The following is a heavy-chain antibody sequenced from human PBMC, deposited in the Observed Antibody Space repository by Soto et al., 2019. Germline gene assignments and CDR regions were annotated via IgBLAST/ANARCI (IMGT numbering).Heavy chain of an antibody. D-gene: IGHD3-9*01. CDR1: GGSFSDYY. J-gene: IGHJ4*02. Sequence: QVQLRQWGAGLLKPSETLSLTCAVFGGSFSDYYWTWIRQSPGKGLEWIGEIYHSRTTSYNPSLNSRLTISIDTSNNQFSLRLSSVTAADTAVYYCARKPIYHFFTGYYTVDYWGQGTLVTVSS. CDR2: IYHSRTT. V-gene: IGHV4-34*01. CDR3: ARKPIYHFFTGYYTVDY.